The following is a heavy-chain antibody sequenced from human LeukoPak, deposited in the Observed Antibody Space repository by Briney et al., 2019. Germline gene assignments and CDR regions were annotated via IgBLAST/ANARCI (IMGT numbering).Heavy chain of an antibody. D-gene: IGHD2/OR15-2a*01. CDR3: TLQRISFLNYFDP. V-gene: IGHV1-24*01. Sequence: ASVKVSCKVSGHTLTELFMHWVRQAPGKGLEWMGGFDPEDGETIYAQKFQGRVTMTKDTSTHTGYMELSSLRSDDTAVYYCTLQRISFLNYFDPWGQGTLVAVSS. CDR2: FDPEDGET. CDR1: GHTLTELF. J-gene: IGHJ5*02.